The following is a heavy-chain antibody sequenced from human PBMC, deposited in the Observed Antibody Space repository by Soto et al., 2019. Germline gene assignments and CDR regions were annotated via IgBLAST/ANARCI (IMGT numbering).Heavy chain of an antibody. V-gene: IGHV1-18*04. D-gene: IGHD3-22*01. CDR2: VSAYNGNT. J-gene: IGHJ4*02. CDR1: GYTFTSYG. Sequence: QVQLVQSGAAVKKPGASVKVSCKATGYTFTSYGISWVRQAPGQGLEWMGWVSAYNGNTNYAQKPQGSDTMTADTSTSTPYMELRSLRSEDKAVYYCARDLGYYDSSGYFYWGQGTLVTVSS. CDR3: ARDLGYYDSSGYFY.